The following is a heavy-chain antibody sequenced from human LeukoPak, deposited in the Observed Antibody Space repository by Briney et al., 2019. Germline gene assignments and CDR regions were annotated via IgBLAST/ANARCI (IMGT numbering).Heavy chain of an antibody. J-gene: IGHJ4*02. V-gene: IGHV3-21*06. D-gene: IGHD3-22*01. CDR2: IASDTTYM. CDR1: GFTFSTYT. CDR3: ARDYYDSSASATFDY. Sequence: GGSLRLSCEASGFTFSTYTVNWVRQAPGKGLECVSSIASDTTYMKYADSVKGRFSVSRDNAKNSVFLEMKSLRADDTAVHFCARDYYDSSASATFDYWGRGTLVTVSS.